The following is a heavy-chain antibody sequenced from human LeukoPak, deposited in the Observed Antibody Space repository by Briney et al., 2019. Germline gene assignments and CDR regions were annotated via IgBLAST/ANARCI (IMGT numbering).Heavy chain of an antibody. D-gene: IGHD4-4*01. CDR2: IDGDGSVI. CDR3: TRAGNYRFDY. Sequence: PGGSLRLSCVASGFTFGSSWLHWIRHAPGEGLVWLSRIDGDGSVIDYADSVKGRFTISRDNAKNTLYLQMNSLTVDDTGVYYCTRAGNYRFDYWGQGTLVTVSS. V-gene: IGHV3-74*01. CDR1: GFTFGSSW. J-gene: IGHJ4*02.